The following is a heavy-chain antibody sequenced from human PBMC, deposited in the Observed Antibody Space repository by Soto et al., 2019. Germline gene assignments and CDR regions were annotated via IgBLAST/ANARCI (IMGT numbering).Heavy chain of an antibody. CDR2: FDPEDGET. Sequence: ASVKVSGKVSGYTLTELSMHWVRQAPGKGLEWLGGFDPEDGETIYAQKFQGRVPRTEDTSTDTAYMELSSLRSVLTALDYCATIPKELLTSPFEYWVKGTLVTVSS. CDR1: GYTLTELS. CDR3: ATIPKELLTSPFEY. D-gene: IGHD3-10*01. J-gene: IGHJ4*02. V-gene: IGHV1-24*01.